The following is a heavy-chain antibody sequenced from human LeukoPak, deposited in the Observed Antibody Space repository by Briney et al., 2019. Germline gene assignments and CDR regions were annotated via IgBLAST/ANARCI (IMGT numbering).Heavy chain of an antibody. CDR2: INHSGSN. D-gene: IGHD3-3*01. Sequence: PSETLSLTCAVYGGSFSVYYWTWFRQPPGKGLEWIGEINHSGSNNYNPSLKSRVTISVDTSKNQFSLKLSSVTAADTAVYYCATSIFGVVSQNNWFDPWGQGTLVTVSS. J-gene: IGHJ5*02. V-gene: IGHV4-34*01. CDR1: GGSFSVYY. CDR3: ATSIFGVVSQNNWFDP.